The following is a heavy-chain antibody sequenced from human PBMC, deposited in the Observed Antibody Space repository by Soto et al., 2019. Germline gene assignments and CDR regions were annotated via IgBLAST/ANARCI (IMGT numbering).Heavy chain of an antibody. J-gene: IGHJ3*01. CDR2: SYPGDSDT. D-gene: IGHD3-10*02. Sequence: GESLKISCKGSGYSFAGYWIGWVRQMPGKGLDWMGVSYPGDSDTRYSPSFHGQVTISADKSISTAYLRWSSLKASDTAMYFCARLPGVRGVFDGVNVWGQGTMVSDS. CDR3: ARLPGVRGVFDGVNV. CDR1: GYSFAGYW. V-gene: IGHV5-51*01.